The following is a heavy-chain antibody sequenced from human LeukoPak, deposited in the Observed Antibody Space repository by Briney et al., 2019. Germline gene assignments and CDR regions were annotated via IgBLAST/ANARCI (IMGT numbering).Heavy chain of an antibody. CDR3: ARVKGVGWYFNY. V-gene: IGHV1-69*02. D-gene: IGHD2-8*01. CDR1: GGTFSSYT. CDR2: IIPILGIA. Sequence: SVKVCCKASGGTFSSYTISWVRQAPGQGLEWMGRIIPILGIANYAQKFQGRVTITADKSTSTAYMELSSLRSEDTAVYYCARVKGVGWYFNYWGQGTPVTVSS. J-gene: IGHJ4*02.